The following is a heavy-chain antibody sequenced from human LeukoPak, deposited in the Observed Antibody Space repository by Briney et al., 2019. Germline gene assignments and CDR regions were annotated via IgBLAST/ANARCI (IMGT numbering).Heavy chain of an antibody. V-gene: IGHV3-30*18. Sequence: GGSLRPSCAASGFTFSSYGMHWVRQAPGKGLEWVAVISYDGSNKYYADSVKGRFTISRDNSKNTLYLQMNSLRAEDTAVYYCAKGDIVVGGYDYWGQGTLVTVSS. CDR3: AKGDIVVGGYDY. J-gene: IGHJ4*02. D-gene: IGHD2-15*01. CDR1: GFTFSSYG. CDR2: ISYDGSNK.